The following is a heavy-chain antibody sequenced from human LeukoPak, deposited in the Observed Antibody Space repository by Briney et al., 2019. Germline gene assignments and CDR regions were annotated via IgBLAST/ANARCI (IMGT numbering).Heavy chain of an antibody. CDR1: GFTVSNNY. Sequence: QSGGSLRLSCAASGFTVSNNYMSWVRQAPGKGLEWVSVIHSGGATHYADSVKGRITISRDNSKNTLYLQMNTLRAEDTAVYYCARGRGYGAYDWNDYWGQGTLVTVSS. CDR3: ARGRGYGAYDWNDY. CDR2: IHSGGAT. V-gene: IGHV3-53*01. J-gene: IGHJ4*02. D-gene: IGHD5-12*01.